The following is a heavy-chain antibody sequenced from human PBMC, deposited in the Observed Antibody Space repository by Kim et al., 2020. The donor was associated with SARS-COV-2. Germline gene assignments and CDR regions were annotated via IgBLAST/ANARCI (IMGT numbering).Heavy chain of an antibody. V-gene: IGHV3-9*01. D-gene: IGHD3-10*01. Sequence: GGSLRLSCAASGFTFDDYAMHWVRQAPGKGLEWVSGISWNSGSIGYADSVKGRFTISRDNAKNSLYLQMNSLRAEDTALYYCAKAAGGWVLGSFDYSGQGPPVTVSS. CDR1: GFTFDDYA. CDR3: AKAAGGWVLGSFDY. CDR2: ISWNSGSI. J-gene: IGHJ4*02.